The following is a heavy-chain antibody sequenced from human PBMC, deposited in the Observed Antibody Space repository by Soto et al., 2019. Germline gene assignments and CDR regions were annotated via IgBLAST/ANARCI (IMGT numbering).Heavy chain of an antibody. CDR1: GFIFSDFG. J-gene: IGHJ4*02. Sequence: GGSLRLSCAASGFIFSDFGMHWVRQAPGKGLDWLAIISSDGSNTLYADSVKGRFTISRDNSKNTLYLHMNSLRAEDTAVYYCAKDPGKYYYDTSGLLPDDYWGQGTLVTVSS. CDR3: AKDPGKYYYDTSGLLPDDY. D-gene: IGHD3-22*01. V-gene: IGHV3-30*18. CDR2: ISSDGSNT.